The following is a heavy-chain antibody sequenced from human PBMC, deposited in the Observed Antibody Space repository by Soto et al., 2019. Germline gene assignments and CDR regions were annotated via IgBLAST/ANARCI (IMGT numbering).Heavy chain of an antibody. CDR3: ARGDCVGGTCYSLAGSFYYYMDV. CDR1: GFTFSNYW. CDR2: INSDGSVS. D-gene: IGHD2-15*01. Sequence: EVQLVESGGGLVQPGGSLRLSCAASGFTFSNYWMYWVRQAPGKGLEWVSRINSDGSVSSYADSVKGRLTISRDNGKNTLYLQMDSRRAEDTAVYYCARGDCVGGTCYSLAGSFYYYMDVWGKGTTVTVFS. J-gene: IGHJ6*03. V-gene: IGHV3-74*02.